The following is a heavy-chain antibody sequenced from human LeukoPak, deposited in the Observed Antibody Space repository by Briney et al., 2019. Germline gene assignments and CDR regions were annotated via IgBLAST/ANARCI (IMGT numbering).Heavy chain of an antibody. D-gene: IGHD4-17*01. CDR2: IYYSGST. CDR3: ARGNDDYGDYDTLYYGMDV. V-gene: IGHV4-31*03. J-gene: IGHJ6*02. CDR1: GGSISSGGYY. Sequence: SETLSLTCTVSGGSISSGGYYWSWIRQHPGKGLEWIGYIYYSGSTYYNPSLKSRVTMSVDTSKNQFSLKLSSVTAADTAVYYCARGNDDYGDYDTLYYGMDVWGQGTTVTVSS.